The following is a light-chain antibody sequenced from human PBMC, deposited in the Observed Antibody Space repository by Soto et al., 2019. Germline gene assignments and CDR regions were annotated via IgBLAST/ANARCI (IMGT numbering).Light chain of an antibody. Sequence: QSALTQPASVSGSPGQSITISCTGTSSDLGYYNYVAWYQQHPGKAPKLIIYEVSNRPSGVSYRFSGSKSGNTASLTISGRLGEDEADYYCSSITTRAGVMIFGGGTKLTVL. V-gene: IGLV2-14*01. CDR1: SSDLGYYNY. CDR3: SSITTRAGVMI. CDR2: EVS. J-gene: IGLJ2*01.